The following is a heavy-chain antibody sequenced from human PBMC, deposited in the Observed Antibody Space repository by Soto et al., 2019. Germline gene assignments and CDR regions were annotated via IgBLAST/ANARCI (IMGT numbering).Heavy chain of an antibody. D-gene: IGHD3-9*01. V-gene: IGHV3-23*01. J-gene: IGHJ4*02. CDR2: IHPEGTNT. CDR1: GFSFSDFG. CDR3: AKDPSTGSADF. Sequence: GGSLRLSCVASGFSFSDFGMTWGRQSPGKGLEWVPTIHPEGTNTHYADSVRGRFTISRDNLKDTLYLEMNSLRAEDTAIYFCAKDPSTGSADFWGQGTLVTAPQ.